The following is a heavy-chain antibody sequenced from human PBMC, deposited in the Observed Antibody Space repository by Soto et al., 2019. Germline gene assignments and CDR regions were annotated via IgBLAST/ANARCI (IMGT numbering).Heavy chain of an antibody. V-gene: IGHV3-23*01. CDR3: ARDRGGALDS. CDR1: GFTFNTFA. D-gene: IGHD2-15*01. CDR2: LSGSGSLS. Sequence: GGSLRLSWVVSGFTFNTFAMTWVRQAPGKGLEWVSALSGSGSLSYYADSVKGRFTISRDNSKNTLYLQMNNLRVDETAVYFCARDRGGALDSWGQGTLVTVSS. J-gene: IGHJ4*02.